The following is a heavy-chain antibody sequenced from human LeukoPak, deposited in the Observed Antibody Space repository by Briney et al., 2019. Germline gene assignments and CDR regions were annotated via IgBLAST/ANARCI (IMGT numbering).Heavy chain of an antibody. CDR2: ISWNSGSI. J-gene: IGHJ6*02. CDR1: GFTFDDYA. CDR3: AKENSGWSTPVLYYYYGMDV. V-gene: IGHV3-9*01. Sequence: GGSLRLSCAASGFTFDDYAMHWVRQAPGKGLEWVSGISWNSGSIGYADSVKGRFTISRDNAKNSLYLQTNSLRAEDTALYYCAKENSGWSTPVLYYYYGMDVWGQGTTVTVSS. D-gene: IGHD6-19*01.